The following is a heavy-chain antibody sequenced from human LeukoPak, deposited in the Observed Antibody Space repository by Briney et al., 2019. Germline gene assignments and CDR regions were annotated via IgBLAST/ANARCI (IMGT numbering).Heavy chain of an antibody. D-gene: IGHD4-17*01. CDR3: ARRTVTTVAFDI. Sequence: SSETLSLTCTVSGGSISSSSYYWGWIRQPPGKGLEWIGSIYYSGSTYYNPSLKSRVTISVDTSKNQFSLKPSSVTAADTAVYYCARRTVTTVAFDIWGQGTMVTVSS. CDR2: IYYSGST. CDR1: GGSISSSSYY. V-gene: IGHV4-39*01. J-gene: IGHJ3*02.